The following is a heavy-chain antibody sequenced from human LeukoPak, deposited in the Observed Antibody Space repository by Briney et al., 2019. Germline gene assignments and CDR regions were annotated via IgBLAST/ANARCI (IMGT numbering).Heavy chain of an antibody. V-gene: IGHV3-21*01. Sequence: GGSLRLSCAASGFTFSSYSMNWVRQAPGKGLEWVSSISSSSSYIYYADSVKGRFTISRDNAKNTLYLQMNSLRAEDTAVYYCARGAGYCSGGSCYNDAFDIWGQGTMVTVSS. CDR1: GFTFSSYS. D-gene: IGHD2-15*01. J-gene: IGHJ3*02. CDR2: ISSSSSYI. CDR3: ARGAGYCSGGSCYNDAFDI.